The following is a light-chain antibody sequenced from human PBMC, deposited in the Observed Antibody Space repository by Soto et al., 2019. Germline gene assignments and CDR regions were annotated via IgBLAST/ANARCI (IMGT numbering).Light chain of an antibody. V-gene: IGKV1-6*01. CDR3: LQDYNYPRT. Sequence: AIQMTESPSSLSASVGDRVTISCRASQGIRNDLGWYQQKPGKAPKLLIYAASSLQSGVPSRFSGSGSGTDFTLTISSLQPEDFATYYCLQDYNYPRTFGQGTKLEIK. J-gene: IGKJ2*01. CDR2: AAS. CDR1: QGIRND.